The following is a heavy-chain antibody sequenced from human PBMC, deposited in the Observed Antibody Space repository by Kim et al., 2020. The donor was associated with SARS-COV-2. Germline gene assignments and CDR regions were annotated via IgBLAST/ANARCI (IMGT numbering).Heavy chain of an antibody. CDR2: IIPIFGTA. CDR3: ARSLGYCSGGSCYLGDWFDP. V-gene: IGHV1-69*13. J-gene: IGHJ5*02. D-gene: IGHD2-15*01. CDR1: GGTFSSYA. Sequence: SVKVSCKASGGTFSSYAISWVRQAPGQGLEWMGGIIPIFGTANYAQKFQGRVTITADESTSTAYMELSSLRSEDTAVYYCARSLGYCSGGSCYLGDWFDPWGQGTLVTVSS.